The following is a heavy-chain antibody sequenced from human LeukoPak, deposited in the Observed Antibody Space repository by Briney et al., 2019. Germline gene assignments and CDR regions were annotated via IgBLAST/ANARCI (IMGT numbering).Heavy chain of an antibody. J-gene: IGHJ5*02. D-gene: IGHD4/OR15-4a*01. V-gene: IGHV4-39*01. CDR2: IYYRGNT. CDR1: GGSIISTTYY. Sequence: PSETLSLTCTLSGGSIISTTYYWGWIRQAPGKGLEWIGSIYYRGNTYYNPSLKSRVTVSVDTSKNQFSLKLSSVTAADTAVYYCARHGPGANSGWFDPWGQGTLVTVSS. CDR3: ARHGPGANSGWFDP.